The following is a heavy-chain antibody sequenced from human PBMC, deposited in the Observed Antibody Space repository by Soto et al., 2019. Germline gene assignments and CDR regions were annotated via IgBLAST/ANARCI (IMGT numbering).Heavy chain of an antibody. CDR1: GGSISSAAYY. CDR2: ISHSGST. J-gene: IGHJ4*02. CDR3: AREYTYGSNLFDC. Sequence: QVQLQESGPGLVKPSQTLSLTCTVSGGSISSAAYYWSWIRQHPGKGLEWIGYISHSGSTYYNPSLKMRVIISVDTSKNQFSLSLTSVTAADAAVYYCAREYTYGSNLFDCWGQGAMVTVSS. D-gene: IGHD2-2*02. V-gene: IGHV4-31*03.